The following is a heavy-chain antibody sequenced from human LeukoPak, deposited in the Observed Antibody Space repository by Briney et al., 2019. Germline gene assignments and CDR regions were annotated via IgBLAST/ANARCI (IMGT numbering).Heavy chain of an antibody. CDR3: AIRRGYSYGYGP. J-gene: IGHJ4*02. CDR2: INHSGST. D-gene: IGHD5-18*01. CDR1: GGPFSGYF. V-gene: IGHV4-34*01. Sequence: PSETLSLTCAVYGGPFSGYFWSWIRQPPEKGLVWMGEINHSGSTNYNPSLKSRVTISVDTSKNQFSLKLSSVTAADTAVYYCAIRRGYSYGYGPWGQGTLVTVSS.